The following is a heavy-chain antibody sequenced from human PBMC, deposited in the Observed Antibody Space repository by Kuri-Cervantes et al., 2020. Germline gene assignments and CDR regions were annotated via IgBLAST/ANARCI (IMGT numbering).Heavy chain of an antibody. V-gene: IGHV3-21*01. CDR3: ANHDGSSWGNWFDP. CDR2: ISSSSSYI. CDR1: GFTFSSYS. D-gene: IGHD6-6*01. J-gene: IGHJ5*02. Sequence: ETLSLTCAASGFTFSSYSMNWVRQAPGKGLEWVSSISSSSSYIYYADSVKGRFTISRDNAKNSLYLQMNSLRAEDTAVYYCANHDGSSWGNWFDPWGQGTLVTVSS.